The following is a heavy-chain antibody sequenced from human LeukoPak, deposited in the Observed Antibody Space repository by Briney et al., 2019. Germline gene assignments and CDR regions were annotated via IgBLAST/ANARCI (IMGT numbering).Heavy chain of an antibody. CDR2: ISSHGSST. V-gene: IGHV3-64*01. CDR1: GFTFSSYA. Sequence: GGSLRLSCAASGFTFSSYAMHWVRQAPGKGLEYVSAISSHGSSTYYANSVKGRFTISRDNSKNTLYLQMGSLRAEDMAVYYCAREYCSGGNCYRHFDYWGQGTLVTVSS. CDR3: AREYCSGGNCYRHFDY. D-gene: IGHD2-15*01. J-gene: IGHJ4*02.